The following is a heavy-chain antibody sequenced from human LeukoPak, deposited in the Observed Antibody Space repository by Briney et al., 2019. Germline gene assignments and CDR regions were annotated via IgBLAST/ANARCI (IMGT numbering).Heavy chain of an antibody. CDR1: GFNISDYY. Sequence: GSLRLSCAASGFNISDYYMSWIRQAPGKGLEWVSYISSSGNTIYHADSVKGRFTISRDNAKNSLYLQMNSLRAEDTAVYYCARAAAAAGTDYWGQGTLVTVSS. J-gene: IGHJ4*02. CDR2: ISSSGNTI. V-gene: IGHV3-11*01. D-gene: IGHD6-13*01. CDR3: ARAAAAAGTDY.